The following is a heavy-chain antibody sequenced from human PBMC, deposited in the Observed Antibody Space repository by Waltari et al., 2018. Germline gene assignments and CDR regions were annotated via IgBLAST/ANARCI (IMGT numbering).Heavy chain of an antibody. Sequence: QVQLQESGPGLVKPSETLSLTCPVSGGSISSHYWSWIRQPPGKGLEWIGYIYYSGSTNYNPSLKSRVTISVDTSKNQFSLKLSSVTAVDTAVYYCATRDYDSSGYYKDAFDIWGQGTMVTVSS. CDR3: ATRDYDSSGYYKDAFDI. CDR1: GGSISSHY. V-gene: IGHV4-59*11. D-gene: IGHD3-22*01. J-gene: IGHJ3*02. CDR2: IYYSGST.